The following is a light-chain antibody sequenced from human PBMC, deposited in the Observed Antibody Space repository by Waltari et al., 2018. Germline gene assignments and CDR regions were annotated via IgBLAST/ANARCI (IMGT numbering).Light chain of an antibody. V-gene: IGLV1-44*01. CDR3: AVWDDSLNGVV. Sequence: QSVLTQPPSASGSPGQRVTISCSGSSSNIGSNTVNWYQHLPGTAPKLLIYSNNHRPSRVPDRFSGSKSGTSASLAIGGLQSEDEADYYCAVWDDSLNGVVFGGGTKLTVL. CDR2: SNN. J-gene: IGLJ2*01. CDR1: SSNIGSNT.